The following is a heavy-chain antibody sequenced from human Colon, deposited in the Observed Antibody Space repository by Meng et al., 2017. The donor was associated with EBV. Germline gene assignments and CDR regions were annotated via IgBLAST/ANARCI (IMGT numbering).Heavy chain of an antibody. J-gene: IGHJ4*02. CDR3: ASFDHIPRRNYFDY. D-gene: IGHD2-21*01. Sequence: VQLQPWGAGLLEPSETLSLTCAVYGGSFSGYYWSWIRQPPGKGLEWIGEINHSGSTNYNPSLKSRVSISVDTSKNQFSLNLNSMTAADTAVYYCASFDHIPRRNYFDYWGQGTLVTVSS. CDR2: INHSGST. CDR1: GGSFSGYY. V-gene: IGHV4-34*01.